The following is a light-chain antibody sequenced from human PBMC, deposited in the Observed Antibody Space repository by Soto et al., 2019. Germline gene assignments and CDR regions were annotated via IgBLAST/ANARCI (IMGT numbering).Light chain of an antibody. CDR1: SSYVGGYNS. CDR2: EVT. CDR3: SSYTGGNPSYV. J-gene: IGLJ1*01. V-gene: IGLV2-8*01. Sequence: QSVLTQPPSASGSPGQSVTISCTGTSSYVGGYNSVSWYLQHPGKAPKLMIYEVTIRPSGVSDRFSGSKSGNTASLTVSGLQAEDEADYYCSSYTGGNPSYVFGTGTKVTVL.